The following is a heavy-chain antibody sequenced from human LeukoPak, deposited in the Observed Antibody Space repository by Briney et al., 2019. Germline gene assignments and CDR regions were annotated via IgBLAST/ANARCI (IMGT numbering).Heavy chain of an antibody. Sequence: PGESLKISCKGSGYSFTSYWIGWVRQMPGKGQEWMGIIYPGDSDTRYSPSFQGQVTISADKSISTAYLQWSSLKASDTAMYYCARGKWLLLDAFDIWGQGTMVTVSS. J-gene: IGHJ3*02. D-gene: IGHD3-22*01. V-gene: IGHV5-51*01. CDR1: GYSFTSYW. CDR3: ARGKWLLLDAFDI. CDR2: IYPGDSDT.